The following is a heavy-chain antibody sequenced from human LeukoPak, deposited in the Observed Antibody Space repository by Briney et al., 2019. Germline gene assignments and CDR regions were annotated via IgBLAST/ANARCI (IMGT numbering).Heavy chain of an antibody. CDR3: AKKGSLVSPGNYFDY. J-gene: IGHJ4*02. CDR1: GFTFSSYA. V-gene: IGHV3-23*05. Sequence: GGSLRLSCAASGFTFSSYAMSWVRQAPGQGLEWVSSLDESGSATYYADSVKGRFPISRDNSKNTLYLQMDSLRAEDTAVYYCAKKGSLVSPGNYFDYWGQGTLVTVSS. CDR2: LDESGSAT. D-gene: IGHD2-2*01.